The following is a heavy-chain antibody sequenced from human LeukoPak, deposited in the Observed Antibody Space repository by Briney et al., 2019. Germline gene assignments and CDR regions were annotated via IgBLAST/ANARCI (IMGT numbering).Heavy chain of an antibody. CDR2: ISSSSSYI. CDR1: RLTFTNYY. CDR3: ASEIIAATSLGDY. J-gene: IGHJ4*02. D-gene: IGHD6-13*01. V-gene: IGHV3-21*01. Sequence: GGSLRLSCAASRLTFTNYYMNWVRQAPGEGLEWVSSISSSSSYIYYADSVKGRFTISRDNAKNSLYLQMNSLRAEDTAVYYCASEIIAATSLGDYWGQGTLVTVSS.